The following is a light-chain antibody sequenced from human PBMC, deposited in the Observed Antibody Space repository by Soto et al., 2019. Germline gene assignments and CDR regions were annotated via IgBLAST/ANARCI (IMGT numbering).Light chain of an antibody. CDR1: NIGSKN. CDR3: QVWDSSTV. CDR2: RDS. Sequence: SYELTQPLSVSVALGQTARITCGGNNIGSKNVHWYQQKPGQAPVLVIYRDSTRPSGIPERFSGSNSGNTATLTISRAQAGDEADYYCQVWDSSTVFGVGTKLTVL. V-gene: IGLV3-9*01. J-gene: IGLJ2*01.